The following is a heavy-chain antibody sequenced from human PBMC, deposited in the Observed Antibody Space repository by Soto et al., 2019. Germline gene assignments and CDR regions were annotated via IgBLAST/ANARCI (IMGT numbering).Heavy chain of an antibody. J-gene: IGHJ6*02. CDR3: ARCAYGSYTFGIDV. Sequence: QVQLQESGPGLVKSSGTLSLTCAVSGVSISSSHWWTWVRQPPGKGLEWIGEIHYSGTTNYNPPLGGRVTISADTSRNQFSLILSSVTAADTAVYYCARCAYGSYTFGIDVWGQGTTVTVSS. CDR2: IHYSGTT. CDR1: GVSISSSHW. D-gene: IGHD3-3*01. V-gene: IGHV4-4*02.